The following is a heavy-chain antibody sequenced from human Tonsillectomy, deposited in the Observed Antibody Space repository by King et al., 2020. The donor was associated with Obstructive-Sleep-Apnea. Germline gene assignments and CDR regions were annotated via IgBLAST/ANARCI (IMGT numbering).Heavy chain of an antibody. Sequence: VQLVESGGGVVQPGRSLRLSCSASGFTFRSYYMHWVRQAPGKGLEWGAVILYDGSNKYYADSVKGRFTISRDNSKNTLYRQMNTLRPEDTAVYYCARSPSAVVAAAISFDYWGQGTLVTVSS. CDR3: ARSPSAVVAAAISFDY. D-gene: IGHD2-2*01. CDR1: GFTFRSYY. J-gene: IGHJ4*02. CDR2: ILYDGSNK. V-gene: IGHV3-30-3*01.